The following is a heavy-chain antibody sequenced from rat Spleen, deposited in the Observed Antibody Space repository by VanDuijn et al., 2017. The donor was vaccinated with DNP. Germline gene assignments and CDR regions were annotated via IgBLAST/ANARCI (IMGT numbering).Heavy chain of an antibody. CDR2: IAYDGGSI. J-gene: IGHJ2*01. CDR1: GFSFSDFD. V-gene: IGHV5-22*01. Sequence: EVQLVESGGGLVQPGRSMKLSCAASGFSFSDFDMAWVRQAPKKGLEWVATIAYDGGSIYYRGPVQGRFTISRDNAKSTLYLQMNSLRSEDMATYYCVRWNSGHFDYWGQGVMVTVSS. D-gene: IGHD4-3*01. CDR3: VRWNSGHFDY.